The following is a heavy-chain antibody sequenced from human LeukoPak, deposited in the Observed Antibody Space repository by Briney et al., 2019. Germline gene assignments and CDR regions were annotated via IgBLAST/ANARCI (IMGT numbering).Heavy chain of an antibody. Sequence: PGGSLRLSCAASGFTFSSYWMHWVRQAPGKGLEWVSYISDSGGTIYYADSVKGRLTISRDNAKNSLYLQMDSLRVEDTAVYYCARDSSPSYGSSGYRPADFDYWGQGTLVSVSS. CDR2: ISDSGGTI. V-gene: IGHV3-48*04. CDR1: GFTFSSYW. D-gene: IGHD3-22*01. CDR3: ARDSSPSYGSSGYRPADFDY. J-gene: IGHJ4*02.